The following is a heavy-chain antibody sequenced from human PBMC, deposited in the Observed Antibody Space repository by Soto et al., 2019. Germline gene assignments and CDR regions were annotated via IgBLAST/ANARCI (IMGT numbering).Heavy chain of an antibody. CDR1: AFTFKDYY. CDR3: ERADGSPLYNFDS. CDR2: ISNRGTYT. Sequence: GGSLRLSCTASAFTFKDYYMTWIRQAPGKGLEWISYISNRGTYTHYADSVKGRFTISRDNAKNSVYLHMSSLRAEDTALYYCERADGSPLYNFDSWGQGTQVTVSS. J-gene: IGHJ4*02. V-gene: IGHV3-11*06.